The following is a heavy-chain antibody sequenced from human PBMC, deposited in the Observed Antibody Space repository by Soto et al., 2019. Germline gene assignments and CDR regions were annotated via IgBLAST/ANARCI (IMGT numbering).Heavy chain of an antibody. J-gene: IGHJ3*02. V-gene: IGHV3-23*01. Sequence: LRLSCAASGFTFSSYAMSWVRQAPGKGLEWVSAISGSGGSTYYADSVKGRFTISRDNSKNTLYLQMNSLRAEDTAVYYCARTLTYYYDSSAETTGAFDIWGQGTMVTVSS. CDR1: GFTFSSYA. CDR3: ARTLTYYYDSSAETTGAFDI. D-gene: IGHD3-22*01. CDR2: ISGSGGST.